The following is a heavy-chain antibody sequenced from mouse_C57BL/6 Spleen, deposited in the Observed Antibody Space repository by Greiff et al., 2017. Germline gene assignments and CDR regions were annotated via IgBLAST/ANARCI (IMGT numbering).Heavy chain of an antibody. CDR1: GYTFTSYW. CDR3: ARGYDGPYWYFDV. V-gene: IGHV1-69*01. CDR2: IDPSDSYT. D-gene: IGHD2-2*01. Sequence: VQLQQPGAELVMPGASVKLSCKASGYTFTSYWMHWVKQRPGQGLEWIGEIDPSDSYTNSNQKFKGKSTLTVDKSSSTAYMQLSSLTSEDSAVYDSARGYDGPYWYFDVWGTGTTVTVSS. J-gene: IGHJ1*03.